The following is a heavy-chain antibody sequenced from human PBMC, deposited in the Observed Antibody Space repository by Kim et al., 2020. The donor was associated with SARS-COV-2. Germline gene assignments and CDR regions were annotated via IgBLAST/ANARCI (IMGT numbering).Heavy chain of an antibody. CDR2: IYYSGTT. V-gene: IGHV4-31*03. J-gene: IGHJ4*02. CDR1: GGSITGGYYY. D-gene: IGHD5-18*01. Sequence: SETLSLTCTVSGGSITGGYYYWSWIRQHPGKGLEWIGYIYYSGTTYYNPSLKSRVTISVDTSKNQFSLKLSSVTAADTAVYFCARGTVGYSYGGFDYWGQGTPVTVST. CDR3: ARGTVGYSYGGFDY.